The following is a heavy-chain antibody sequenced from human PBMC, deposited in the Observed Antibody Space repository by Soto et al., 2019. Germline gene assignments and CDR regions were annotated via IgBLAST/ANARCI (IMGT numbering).Heavy chain of an antibody. V-gene: IGHV3-21*01. CDR1: GFTFTRYS. J-gene: IGHJ4*02. CDR2: ISSSSSYI. D-gene: IGHD4-17*01. CDR3: ARFYGDYAAHFDY. Sequence: GGSLRLSCAASGFTFTRYSMNWVRQAPGKGLEWVSSISSSSSYIYYADSVKGRFTISRDNAKNSLYLQMNSLRAEDTAVYYCARFYGDYAAHFDYWGQGTLVTVSS.